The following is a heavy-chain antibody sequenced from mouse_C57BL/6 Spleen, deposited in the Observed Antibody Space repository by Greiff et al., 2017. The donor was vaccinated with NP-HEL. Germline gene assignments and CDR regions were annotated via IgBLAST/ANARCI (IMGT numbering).Heavy chain of an antibody. Sequence: VQLQQPGAELVMPGASVKLSCKASGYTFTSYWMHWVKQRPGQGLEWIGEIDPSDSYTNYNQKFKGKSTLTVDKSSSTAYMQLSSLTSEDSAVYYCARYYDGDAMDYWGQGTSVTVSS. CDR3: ARYYDGDAMDY. CDR2: IDPSDSYT. V-gene: IGHV1-69*01. J-gene: IGHJ4*01. CDR1: GYTFTSYW. D-gene: IGHD2-3*01.